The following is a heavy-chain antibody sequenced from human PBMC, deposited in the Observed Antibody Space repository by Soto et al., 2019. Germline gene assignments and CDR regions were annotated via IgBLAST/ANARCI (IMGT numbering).Heavy chain of an antibody. J-gene: IGHJ4*02. D-gene: IGHD3-9*01. CDR1: GFTFSSYG. Sequence: QVQLVESGGGVVQPGRSLRLSCAASGFTFSSYGMHWVRQAPGKGLEWVAVIWYDGSNKYYADSVKGRFTISRDNSKNTLYLQMNSLRAEDTAVYYCARDAHFLPGYYFDYWGQGTLVTVSS. V-gene: IGHV3-33*01. CDR3: ARDAHFLPGYYFDY. CDR2: IWYDGSNK.